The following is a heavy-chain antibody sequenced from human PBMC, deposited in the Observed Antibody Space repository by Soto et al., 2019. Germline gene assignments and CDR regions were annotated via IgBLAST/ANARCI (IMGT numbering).Heavy chain of an antibody. CDR1: GGTFSRYA. Sequence: SVKVSCKASGGTFSRYAISWVRQAPGQGLEWMGGIIPICGKANDAQKFQGRVTITAAKSTNTAYIELSSLRPEDTAVYYCARVGGNSGYEWLFDDWGQGTLVTVSS. D-gene: IGHD5-12*01. V-gene: IGHV1-69*06. J-gene: IGHJ4*02. CDR3: ARVGGNSGYEWLFDD. CDR2: IIPICGKA.